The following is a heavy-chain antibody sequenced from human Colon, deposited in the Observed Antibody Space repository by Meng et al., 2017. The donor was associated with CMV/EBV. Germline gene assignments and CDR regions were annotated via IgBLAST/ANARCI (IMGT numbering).Heavy chain of an antibody. V-gene: IGHV4-39*07. J-gene: IGHJ2*01. CDR2: IYYTGND. D-gene: IGHD5-24*01. CDR1: GDSISGRSYY. CDR3: ARMALHWYFDL. Sequence: QLQRPGPGLWKPSETRSLTCTVSGDSISGRSYYWGWIRQPPGKGLEWIASIYYTGNDYPNPSLKSRVTISIDTSNNQFSLRLTSVTAADTAVYYCARMALHWYFDLWGRGTLVTVSS.